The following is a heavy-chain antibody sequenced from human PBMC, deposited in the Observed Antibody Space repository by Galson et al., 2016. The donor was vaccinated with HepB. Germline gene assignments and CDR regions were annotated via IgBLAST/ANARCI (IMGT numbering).Heavy chain of an antibody. CDR1: GYNFSSYY. CDR2: INPGRGGST. V-gene: IGHV1-46*01. Sequence: SVKVSCKASGYNFSSYYIHWVRQAPGQGLEYMGIINPGRGGSTNYAQGFLGRVTMTKETSTSTFYMELSSLRSEDTAVYYCARDLLSSGTYNFDNWGQGTLVTVSS. J-gene: IGHJ4*02. D-gene: IGHD1-26*01. CDR3: ARDLLSSGTYNFDN.